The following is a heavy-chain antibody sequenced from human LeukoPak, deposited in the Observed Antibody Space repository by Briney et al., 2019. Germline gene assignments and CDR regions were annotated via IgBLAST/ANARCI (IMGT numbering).Heavy chain of an antibody. V-gene: IGHV3-11*01. CDR2: ISGSGKSI. Sequence: PGGSLRLSCSASGLTFSDYYMTWIRQAPGKGLEWIAYISGSGKSIYYADSAKGRFIISRDNAKNSLYLQMNSLRVEDTAVYYCVLDVDTTVVHDYWGQGMLVTVSS. J-gene: IGHJ4*02. D-gene: IGHD5-18*01. CDR3: VLDVDTTVVHDY. CDR1: GLTFSDYY.